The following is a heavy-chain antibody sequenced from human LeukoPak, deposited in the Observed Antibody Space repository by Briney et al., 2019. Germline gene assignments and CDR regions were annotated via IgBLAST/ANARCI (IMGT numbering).Heavy chain of an antibody. CDR3: ARKGAAVTIDAFDI. CDR2: ISSSSSYI. J-gene: IGHJ3*02. CDR1: GFTFSSYS. V-gene: IGHV3-21*01. Sequence: GGSLRLSCAASGFTFSSYSMNWVRQAPGKGLEWVSSISSSSSYIYYADSVKGRFTISRDNAKNSLYLQMNRLRAEDTAVYYCARKGAAVTIDAFDIWGQGTMVTVSS. D-gene: IGHD4-17*01.